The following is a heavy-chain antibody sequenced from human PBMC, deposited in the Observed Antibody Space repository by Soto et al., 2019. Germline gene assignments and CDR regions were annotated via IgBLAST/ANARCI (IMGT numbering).Heavy chain of an antibody. CDR1: GYSFTSYW. CDR3: ARSEEGGYDHYWYFDL. J-gene: IGHJ2*01. Sequence: PGESLKISCKGSGYSFTSYWIGWVRQMPGKGLEWMGIIYPGDSDTRYSPSFQGQVTISADKSISTAYLQWSSLKASDTAMYYCARSEEGGYDHYWYFDLWGRGTLVTVSS. D-gene: IGHD5-12*01. CDR2: IYPGDSDT. V-gene: IGHV5-51*01.